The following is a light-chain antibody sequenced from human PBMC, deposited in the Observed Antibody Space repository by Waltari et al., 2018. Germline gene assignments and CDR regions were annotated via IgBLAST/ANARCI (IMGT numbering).Light chain of an antibody. Sequence: DIHITQSPSCLSASVGDSITFTCQASQDINNYLNWYHQKPGKAPKFLIYDASKLETGVPSRFSGSGSGTTFTFTISYLEPEDVGTYYCQQYDSLPVTFGGGTKVEI. J-gene: IGKJ4*01. CDR3: QQYDSLPVT. CDR2: DAS. CDR1: QDINNY. V-gene: IGKV1-33*01.